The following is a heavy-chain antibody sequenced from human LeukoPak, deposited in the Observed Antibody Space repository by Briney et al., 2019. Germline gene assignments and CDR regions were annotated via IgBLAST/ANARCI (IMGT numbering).Heavy chain of an antibody. Sequence: PGRSLRLSCAASGFTFSNCGMHWVRQAPGKGLVWVAVISHSGGDKYYADSLKGRFTISRDNSKNALFLQMNSLRDEDTGVYYCAKDHFGSGTTMDVWGQGTTVTVSS. CDR1: GFTFSNCG. D-gene: IGHD3-10*01. J-gene: IGHJ6*02. CDR3: AKDHFGSGTTMDV. V-gene: IGHV3-30*18. CDR2: ISHSGGDK.